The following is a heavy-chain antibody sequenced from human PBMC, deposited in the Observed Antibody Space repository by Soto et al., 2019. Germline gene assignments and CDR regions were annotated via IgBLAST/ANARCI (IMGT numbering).Heavy chain of an antibody. CDR1: GFTVSSNY. CDR2: IYSGGST. V-gene: IGHV3-53*01. J-gene: IGHJ4*02. CDR3: AKNPGYYYDSTGYHFDY. D-gene: IGHD3-22*01. Sequence: GSLRLSCAASGFTVSSNYMSWVRQAPGKGLEWVSVIYSGGSTNYADSVKGRFTISRDNSKNTLYLQMNSLRAEDTAVYYCAKNPGYYYDSTGYHFDYWGQGTLVTVSS.